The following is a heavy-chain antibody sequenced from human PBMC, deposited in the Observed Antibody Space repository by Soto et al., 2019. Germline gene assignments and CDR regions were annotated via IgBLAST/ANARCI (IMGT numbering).Heavy chain of an antibody. CDR2: INAGNGDT. Sequence: QVQLVQSGADMKKPGASVKLSCKASGITYNTYAIHWVRQAPGQGLEWMGWINAGNGDTRYSQNFQGRVTLTRDTSASTVYMDLDSLKFEDTGVYYCARAISGYVTWGQGTLVTVSS. J-gene: IGHJ4*02. CDR3: ARAISGYVT. CDR1: GITYNTYA. V-gene: IGHV1-3*01. D-gene: IGHD5-12*01.